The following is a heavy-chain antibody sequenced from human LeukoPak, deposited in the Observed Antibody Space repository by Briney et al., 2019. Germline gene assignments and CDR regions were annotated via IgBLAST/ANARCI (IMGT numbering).Heavy chain of an antibody. V-gene: IGHV1-18*01. CDR3: SGRAAHGDIVATDY. CDR1: GYTFTSYG. CDR2: ISAYNGNT. Sequence: GASVKVSCKASGYTFTSYGISWVRPAPGQGREWMGWISAYNGNTNYAQKLQGRVTMTTGTSTSTAYMELRSLRSDDTAVYYCSGRAAHGDIVATDYWGQGTLVTVSS. D-gene: IGHD5-12*01. J-gene: IGHJ4*02.